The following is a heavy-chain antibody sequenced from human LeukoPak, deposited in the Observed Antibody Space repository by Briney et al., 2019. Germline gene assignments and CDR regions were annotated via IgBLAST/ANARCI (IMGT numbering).Heavy chain of an antibody. D-gene: IGHD2-2*01. V-gene: IGHV3-21*01. Sequence: PGVSLRLSCAASGFTFSSYSMNWVRQAPGKGLEWVSSISSSSSYIYYADSVKGRFTISRDNAKNSLYLQMNSLRAEDTAVYYCARGLYCSSTSCYDLDYWGQGTLVTVSS. J-gene: IGHJ4*02. CDR3: ARGLYCSSTSCYDLDY. CDR2: ISSSSSYI. CDR1: GFTFSSYS.